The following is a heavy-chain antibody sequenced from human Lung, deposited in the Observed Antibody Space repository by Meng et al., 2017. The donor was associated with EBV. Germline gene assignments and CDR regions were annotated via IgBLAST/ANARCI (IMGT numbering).Heavy chain of an antibody. V-gene: IGHV1-2*06. CDR1: GYTFTGYY. D-gene: IGHD6-19*01. Sequence: QGQAVQSWAEVKKPGASVKVSCKASGYTFTGYYMHWVRQAPGQGLEWMGRINPNSGGTNYAQKFQGRVTMTRDTSISTAYMELSRLRSDDTAVYYCAHQAVAGTRGWFDPWGQGTLVTVSS. CDR2: INPNSGGT. CDR3: AHQAVAGTRGWFDP. J-gene: IGHJ5*02.